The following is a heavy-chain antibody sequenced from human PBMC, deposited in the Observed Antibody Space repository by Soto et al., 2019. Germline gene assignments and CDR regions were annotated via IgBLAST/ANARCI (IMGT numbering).Heavy chain of an antibody. Sequence: QVHLQESGPGLVKASETLSLTCTVSGGSIRSYYWTWIQQPPGKGLEWLWYIFYSGSTFYNPSLKSRVTISIHTSKSQFSLQLTSVTAADTAVYYCARGAADTAMVDSWGQGTLVTVSS. J-gene: IGHJ4*02. CDR2: IFYSGST. CDR1: GGSIRSYY. V-gene: IGHV4-59*01. CDR3: ARGAADTAMVDS. D-gene: IGHD5-18*01.